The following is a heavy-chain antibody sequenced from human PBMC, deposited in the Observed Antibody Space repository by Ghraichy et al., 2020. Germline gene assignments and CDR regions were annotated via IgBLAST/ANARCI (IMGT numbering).Heavy chain of an antibody. CDR3: AKPGRPYGDYWYLDL. Sequence: GGSLRLSCAASGFTFSGYGMTWVRQAPGKGLEWVSVISGSGGSTYYADSVKGRFTISRDNSKNTLYLQMNSLRAEDTAIYYCAKPGRPYGDYWYLDLWCRGTLVTVSS. V-gene: IGHV3-23*01. CDR1: GFTFSGYG. J-gene: IGHJ2*01. CDR2: ISGSGGST. D-gene: IGHD4-17*01.